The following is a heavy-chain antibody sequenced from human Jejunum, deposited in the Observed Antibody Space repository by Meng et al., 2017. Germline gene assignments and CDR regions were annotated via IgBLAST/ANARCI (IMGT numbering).Heavy chain of an antibody. Sequence: QVRRGQSGAEVKKPGPYVTSACTASGYPFTTNGITWVRQAPGQGLEWMGWISAYSGNTNYAQKVQGRVTLTTDTSTTTAYMELRSLRSDDTAVYYCGRSRDYAHDYWGQGTLVTVSS. V-gene: IGHV1-18*01. CDR3: GRSRDYAHDY. CDR2: ISAYSGNT. CDR1: GYPFTTNG. D-gene: IGHD4-17*01. J-gene: IGHJ4*02.